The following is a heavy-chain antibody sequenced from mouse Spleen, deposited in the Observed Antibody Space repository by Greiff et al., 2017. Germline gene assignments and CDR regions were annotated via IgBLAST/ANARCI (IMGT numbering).Heavy chain of an antibody. J-gene: IGHJ2*01. V-gene: IGHV1-69*02. D-gene: IGHD2-1*01. CDR3: TRGDGNYVGYFDY. CDR2: IYPSDSYT. CDR1: GYTFTSYW. Sequence: VQLQQPGAELVRPGASVKLSCKASGYTFTSYWINWVKQRPGQGLEWIGNIYPSDSYTNYNQKFKDKATLTVDKSSSTAYMQLSSPTSEDSAVYYCTRGDGNYVGYFDYWGQGTTLTVSS.